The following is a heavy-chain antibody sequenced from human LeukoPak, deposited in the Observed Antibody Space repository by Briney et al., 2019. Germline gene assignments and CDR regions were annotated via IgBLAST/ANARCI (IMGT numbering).Heavy chain of an antibody. J-gene: IGHJ4*02. V-gene: IGHV3-30-3*01. Sequence: GGSLRLSCAASGFTFCSYAMHWVRQAPGKGLEWVAVISYDGSNKYYADSVKGRFTISRDNSKNTLYLQMNSLRAEDTAVYYCAREGPMSYYFDYWGQGTLVTVSS. CDR1: GFTFCSYA. CDR2: ISYDGSNK. CDR3: AREGPMSYYFDY.